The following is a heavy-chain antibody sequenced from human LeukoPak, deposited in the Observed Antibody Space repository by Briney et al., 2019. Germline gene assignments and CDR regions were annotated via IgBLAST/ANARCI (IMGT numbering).Heavy chain of an antibody. CDR1: GGPISNYY. J-gene: IGHJ6*02. Sequence: SETLSLTCTVPGGPISNYYWSWIRQPPGMGLEWIGYIFYTGTTNYIPSLKSRITISVDTSKSQVSLRLSSVTAADTAVYFCARTRDFYGMDVWGQGTTVTVSS. CDR3: ARTRDFYGMDV. V-gene: IGHV4-59*01. CDR2: IFYTGTT.